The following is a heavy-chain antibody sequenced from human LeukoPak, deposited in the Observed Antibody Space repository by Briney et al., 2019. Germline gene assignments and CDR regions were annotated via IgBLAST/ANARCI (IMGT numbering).Heavy chain of an antibody. V-gene: IGHV3-74*01. J-gene: IGHJ4*02. CDR1: GFIFGYFW. Sequence: GGSLRLSCGVSGFIFGYFWMHWVRQAPGKGLVWVSRISSYGNITSHADSVKGRFTVSRDNAKNTLYLQMSSLRVEDTAVYYCVRSVNGSFDYWGQGTLVTVSS. CDR3: VRSVNGSFDY. D-gene: IGHD5/OR15-5a*01. CDR2: ISSYGNIT.